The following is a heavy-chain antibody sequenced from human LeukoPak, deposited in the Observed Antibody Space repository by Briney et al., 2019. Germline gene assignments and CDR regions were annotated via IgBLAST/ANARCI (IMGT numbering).Heavy chain of an antibody. J-gene: IGHJ6*03. CDR2: INSDGSST. CDR3: ARDYCSSTSCPLHYYYYYMDV. D-gene: IGHD2-2*01. V-gene: IGHV3-74*01. Sequence: GGSLRLSCAASGFTFSSYWMHWVRQAPGKGLVWVSRINSDGSSTSYADSVRGRFTISRDNAKNSLYLQMNSLRAEDTAVYHCARDYCSSTSCPLHYYYYYMDVWGKGTTVTVSS. CDR1: GFTFSSYW.